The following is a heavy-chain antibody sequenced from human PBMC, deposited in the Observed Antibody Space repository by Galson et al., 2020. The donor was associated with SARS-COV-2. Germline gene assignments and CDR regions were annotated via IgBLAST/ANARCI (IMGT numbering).Heavy chain of an antibody. V-gene: IGHV3-30*03. CDR2: ISYDGNNK. CDR3: ARGPARHDYESEAYSVLWYFDL. Sequence: GESLKISCADSGFNFSDYGMHWVRQAAGKGLEWVTVISYDGNNKYYADSVTGRFTISRDRSKNTLFLQMNSLTPDDTAMYYCARGPARHDYESEAYSVLWYFDLWGRGTLVTVSS. D-gene: IGHD3-22*01. J-gene: IGHJ2*01. CDR1: GFNFSDYG.